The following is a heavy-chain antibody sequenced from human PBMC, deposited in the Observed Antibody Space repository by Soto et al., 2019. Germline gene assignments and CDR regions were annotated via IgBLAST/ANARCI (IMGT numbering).Heavy chain of an antibody. CDR2: IYYSVST. D-gene: IGHD2-15*01. CDR1: GGSVSSGSYY. Sequence: QVQLQESGPGLVKPSETLSLTCTVSGGSVSSGSYYWSWIRQPPGKGLEWIGYIYYSVSTNYNPSLKSRVTISIDTSKNQCSLKLSSVTAADTAVYYCASDSTVVTNRKYYYYYSGMDVWGQGTTVTVSS. CDR3: ASDSTVVTNRKYYYYYSGMDV. V-gene: IGHV4-61*01. J-gene: IGHJ6*02.